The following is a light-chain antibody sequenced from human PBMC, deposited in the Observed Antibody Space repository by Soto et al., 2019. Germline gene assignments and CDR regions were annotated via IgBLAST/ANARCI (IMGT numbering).Light chain of an antibody. J-gene: IGKJ1*01. Sequence: DIQVTQFPSTLSASVGDRVTITCRASQSVGTWLAWFQQKPGKAPKVLIYKASNLETGVPSGFSGSGSGTEFTLTISSLHPDDFATYYCQHYNGSPWTFGQGTKVEIK. CDR3: QHYNGSPWT. V-gene: IGKV1-5*03. CDR2: KAS. CDR1: QSVGTW.